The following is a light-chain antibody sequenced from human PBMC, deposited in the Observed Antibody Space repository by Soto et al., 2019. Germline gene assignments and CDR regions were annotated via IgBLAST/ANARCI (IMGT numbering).Light chain of an antibody. CDR3: QQYGSSGT. CDR2: GAT. CDR1: QSASNNY. Sequence: IVLTQSPGTLSRSPWERATLSGRASQSASNNYLAWDQQKPGQAPRLLIYGATNRATGIPDRCSGRGSGTDFTLTISRLEPEDFAVYYCQQYGSSGTFGQGTKVDIK. V-gene: IGKV3-20*01. J-gene: IGKJ1*01.